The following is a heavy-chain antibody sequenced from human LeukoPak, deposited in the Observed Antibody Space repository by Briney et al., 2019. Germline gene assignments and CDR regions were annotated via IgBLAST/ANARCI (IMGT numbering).Heavy chain of an antibody. CDR2: MWYDGSKD. CDR1: GFSFSTYG. Sequence: PGGSLRLSSAASGFSFSTYGIHWVRQAPGKGLERVAVMWYDGSKDYYADSVKGRFTISRDTSKNTLYLQMNNLRAEDTAVYYCAKDRETYEYTFDYWGQGTLVTVSS. D-gene: IGHD6-6*01. J-gene: IGHJ4*02. V-gene: IGHV3-33*06. CDR3: AKDRETYEYTFDY.